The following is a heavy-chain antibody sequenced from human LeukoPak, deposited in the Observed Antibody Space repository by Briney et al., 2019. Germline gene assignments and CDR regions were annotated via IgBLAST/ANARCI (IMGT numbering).Heavy chain of an antibody. J-gene: IGHJ5*02. Sequence: GGSLRLSCTASGFTFSNYVMSWVRQAPGKGLEWVSLISGNGDRTYYADSVKGRFTVSRDNSRNTLFLQMYNLGVEDTAVYSCAKGRYPGSGSYLNSHDAWGQGTLVTVSS. V-gene: IGHV3-23*01. CDR2: ISGNGDRT. CDR3: AKGRYPGSGSYLNSHDA. D-gene: IGHD3-10*01. CDR1: GFTFSNYV.